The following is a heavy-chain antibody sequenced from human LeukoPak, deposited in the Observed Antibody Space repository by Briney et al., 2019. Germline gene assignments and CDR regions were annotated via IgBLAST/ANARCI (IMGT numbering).Heavy chain of an antibody. CDR2: IYYGGSP. Sequence: SETLSLTCNVSGGSISTTTNSWGWAWIRQRPTKGLEWIGSIYYGGSPYYTSSLKSRVTISVATSKNQFSLKLSSVSPADTAVYYCARDHYGDYGRYFDYWGQGTLVTVSS. CDR3: ARDHYGDYGRYFDY. CDR1: GGSISTTTNS. D-gene: IGHD4-17*01. V-gene: IGHV4-39*07. J-gene: IGHJ4*02.